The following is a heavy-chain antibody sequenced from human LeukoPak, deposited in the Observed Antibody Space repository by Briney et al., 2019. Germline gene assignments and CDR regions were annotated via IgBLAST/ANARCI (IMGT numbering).Heavy chain of an antibody. V-gene: IGHV1-46*01. CDR2: INSSGGST. CDR3: ARYCSSTSCYEYYIDY. J-gene: IGHJ4*01. CDR1: GYIFTSYY. Sequence: ASVTVSCKSSGYIFTSYYMHWVRQAPGQGREWMGIINSSGGSTRYAQKFQGRVTLSRDTSTSTVYIELSSLRSEDTAVYYSARYCSSTSCYEYYIDYWGQETLVTVSS. D-gene: IGHD2-2*01.